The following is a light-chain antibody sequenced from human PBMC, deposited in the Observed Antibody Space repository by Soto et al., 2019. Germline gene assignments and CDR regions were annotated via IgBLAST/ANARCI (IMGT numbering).Light chain of an antibody. CDR1: SSDVGGYNY. Sequence: QSALTQPASVSGSPGQSITISCTGTSSDVGGYNYVSWYQHHPGKAPKLIIYDVSNRPSGLSIRFSGSKSDNTASLTISGLQPEDEADYHCSSYTTSNTRQIVFGTGTKLTVL. CDR3: SSYTTSNTRQIV. CDR2: DVS. J-gene: IGLJ1*01. V-gene: IGLV2-14*03.